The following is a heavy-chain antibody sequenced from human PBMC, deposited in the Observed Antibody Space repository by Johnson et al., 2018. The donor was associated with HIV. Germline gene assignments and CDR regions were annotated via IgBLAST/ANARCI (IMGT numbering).Heavy chain of an antibody. J-gene: IGHJ3*02. V-gene: IGHV3-74*02. CDR3: ARAIDQGYRSGWSSDGYDI. D-gene: IGHD6-19*01. CDR1: GFTFSSHW. CDR2: INSDGSST. Sequence: VQLVEFGGGVVQPGRSLRLSCAASGFTFSSHWMHWVRQPPGKGLVWVSRINSDGSSTSYADSVKGRFTISRDNAKNTLYLQMNSLRVKDTAVYYCARAIDQGYRSGWSSDGYDIWGQGTMVTVSA.